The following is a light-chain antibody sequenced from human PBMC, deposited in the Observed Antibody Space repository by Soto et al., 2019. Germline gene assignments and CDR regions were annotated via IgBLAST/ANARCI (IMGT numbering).Light chain of an antibody. CDR3: QQYNIWPPRYT. CDR2: GAS. J-gene: IGKJ2*01. Sequence: EIVMTQSPATLSVSPGERATLSCRASQSVSSNLAWYQQKPGQAPRLLIYGASTRATGIPARFSGSGSGTEFTLTISSLQSEDFAVYYCQQYNIWPPRYTFGQGTKVEIK. CDR1: QSVSSN. V-gene: IGKV3-15*01.